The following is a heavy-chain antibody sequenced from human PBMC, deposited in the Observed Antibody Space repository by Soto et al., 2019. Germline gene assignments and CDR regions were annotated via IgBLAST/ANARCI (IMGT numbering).Heavy chain of an antibody. Sequence: PSETLSLTCTVSGASITRYYWSWIRQSSGKGLEWIGYIHYSGSTNYNPSLESRVTMSIDTSESQFSLRLRSVTAADTAVYYCARLDYYYYLDVWGKGTAVTVSS. V-gene: IGHV4-59*12. CDR2: IHYSGST. CDR1: GASITRYY. J-gene: IGHJ6*03. CDR3: ARLDYYYYLDV.